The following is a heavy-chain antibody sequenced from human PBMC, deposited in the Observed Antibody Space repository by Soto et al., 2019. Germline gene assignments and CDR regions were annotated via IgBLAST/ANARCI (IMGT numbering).Heavy chain of an antibody. Sequence: GASVKVSCKASGYTFTGYYMHWVRQAPGQGLEWMGWINPNSGGTNYAQKFQGRVTMTRDTSISTAYMELSRLRSDDTAVYYCARDGGYYDILDTNDYWGQGTLVTSPQ. V-gene: IGHV1-2*02. D-gene: IGHD3-9*01. CDR1: GYTFTGYY. CDR2: INPNSGGT. J-gene: IGHJ4*02. CDR3: ARDGGYYDILDTNDY.